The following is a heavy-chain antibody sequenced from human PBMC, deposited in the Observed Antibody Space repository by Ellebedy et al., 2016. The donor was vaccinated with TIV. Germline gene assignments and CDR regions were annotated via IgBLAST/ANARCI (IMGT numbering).Heavy chain of an antibody. V-gene: IGHV3-23*01. D-gene: IGHD4-23*01. Sequence: GESLKISCAASGISLRSYAMSWVRQAPGKGLEWVSTIGVTGGTTYYRESVKGRFTVSRDTSRNTLYLQMSSLRAEDKAVYYCARDAADSGGKLDYWGQGALVTVSS. J-gene: IGHJ4*02. CDR3: ARDAADSGGKLDY. CDR1: GISLRSYA. CDR2: IGVTGGTT.